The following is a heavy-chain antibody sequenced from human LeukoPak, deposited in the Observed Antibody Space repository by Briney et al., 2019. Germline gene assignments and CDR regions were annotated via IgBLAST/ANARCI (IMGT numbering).Heavy chain of an antibody. CDR2: INHSGST. V-gene: IGHV4-34*01. CDR3: ARGLY. CDR1: GGSFSGYY. J-gene: IGHJ4*02. Sequence: SETLSLTCGVYGGSFSGYYWSWIRQPPGKGLEWIGEINHSGSTNYNPSLKSRVAISVDTSKNQFSLKLSSVTAADTAVYYCARGLYWGQGTLVTVSS.